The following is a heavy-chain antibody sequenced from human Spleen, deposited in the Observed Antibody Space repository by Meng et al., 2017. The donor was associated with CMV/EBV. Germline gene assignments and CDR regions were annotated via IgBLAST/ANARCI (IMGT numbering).Heavy chain of an antibody. CDR3: ARERVVVIAITPHSPGY. CDR2: ISYDGSNK. Sequence: GGSLRLSCAASGFTFSSYAMSWVRQAPGKGLEWVAVISYDGSNKYYADSVKGRFTISRDNSKNTLYLQMNSLRAEDTAVYYCARERVVVIAITPHSPGYWGQGTLVTVSS. V-gene: IGHV3-30*04. D-gene: IGHD2-21*01. CDR1: GFTFSSYA. J-gene: IGHJ4*02.